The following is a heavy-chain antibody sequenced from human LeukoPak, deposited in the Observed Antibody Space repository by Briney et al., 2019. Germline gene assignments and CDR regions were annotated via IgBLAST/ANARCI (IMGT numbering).Heavy chain of an antibody. CDR1: GGSISSRSHY. CDR3: ATPAGPFGDYDN. Sequence: PSETLSLTCTVSGGSISSRSHYWGWIRQPPGKGLEWIGSIYYSGTTYHSPSLKSRVTISVDTSKNQFSLKLSSVTAADTAVYYCATPAGPFGDYDNWGQGTLDIVAS. CDR2: IYYSGTT. J-gene: IGHJ4*02. D-gene: IGHD4-17*01. V-gene: IGHV4-39*01.